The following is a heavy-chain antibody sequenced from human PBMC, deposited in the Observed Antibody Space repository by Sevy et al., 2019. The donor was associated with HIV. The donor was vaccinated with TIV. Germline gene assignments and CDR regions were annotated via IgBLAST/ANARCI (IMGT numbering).Heavy chain of an antibody. CDR2: ISSSSSYT. Sequence: GGSLRLSCAASGFTFSDYYMSWIRQAPGKGLEWVSYISSSSSYTNHAHSVKGRFTISRDNAKNSLYLQMNSLRAEDTAVYYCARDRGYCRGGSCYSSRYFDYWGQGTLVTVSS. V-gene: IGHV3-11*06. D-gene: IGHD2-15*01. J-gene: IGHJ4*02. CDR3: ARDRGYCRGGSCYSSRYFDY. CDR1: GFTFSDYY.